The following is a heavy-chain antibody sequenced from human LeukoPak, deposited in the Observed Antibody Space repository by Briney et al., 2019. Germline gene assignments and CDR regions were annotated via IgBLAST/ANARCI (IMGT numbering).Heavy chain of an antibody. V-gene: IGHV3-30*02. CDR2: IRYDGSNK. D-gene: IGHD3-3*01. CDR1: GFTFSSYG. CDR3: AKEGTIFGVVTAYYYYYYMDV. Sequence: PGGSLRLSCAASGFTFSSYGMHWVRQAPGKGLEWVAFIRYDGSNKYYADSVKGRFTISRDNSKNTLYLQMNSLRAEDTAVYYCAKEGTIFGVVTAYYYYYYMDVWGKGTTVTVSS. J-gene: IGHJ6*03.